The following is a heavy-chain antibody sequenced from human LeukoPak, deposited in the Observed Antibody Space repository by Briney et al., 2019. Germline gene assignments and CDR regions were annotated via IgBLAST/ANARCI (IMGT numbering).Heavy chain of an antibody. CDR3: ARSTYHDFWSGYYTGFLVDY. J-gene: IGHJ4*02. V-gene: IGHV4-4*08. CDR2: IYDSGST. Sequence: EASETLSLTCSVSGGSMTNLYWTWIRQPPGKGLEWIGDIYDSGSTRYNTSLESRVTISVDTSKNQFSLKLSSVTAADTAVYYCARSTYHDFWSGYYTGFLVDYWGRGTLVTVSS. D-gene: IGHD3-3*01. CDR1: GGSMTNLY.